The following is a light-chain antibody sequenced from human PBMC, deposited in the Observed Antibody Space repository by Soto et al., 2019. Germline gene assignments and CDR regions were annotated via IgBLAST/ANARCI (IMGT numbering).Light chain of an antibody. CDR1: QSVDSY. CDR2: GAS. CDR3: QQRDSWPIT. V-gene: IGKV3-11*01. J-gene: IGKJ5*01. Sequence: EIVFAPSPGPPSFSPVERATLSCRASQSVDSYLVWYQQKPGQAPRLLIFGASNRATGIPARFSGSGSGTDFTLTINSLEPDDFAVYYCQQRDSWPITFGQGTRLEIK.